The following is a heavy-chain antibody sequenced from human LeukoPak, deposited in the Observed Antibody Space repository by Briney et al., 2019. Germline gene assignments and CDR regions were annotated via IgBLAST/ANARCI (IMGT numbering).Heavy chain of an antibody. CDR2: LSAYSDNT. D-gene: IGHD3-16*01. Sequence: ASVKVSCKASGYTFRSHSITWVRQAPGQGLEWMGWLSAYSDNTNYAQNFQGRVTMTADTSTSTAYMELRSLRSDDTAVYYCARSRGITTFGYYFDYWGQGTRVTVSS. CDR1: GYTFRSHS. V-gene: IGHV1-18*01. J-gene: IGHJ4*02. CDR3: ARSRGITTFGYYFDY.